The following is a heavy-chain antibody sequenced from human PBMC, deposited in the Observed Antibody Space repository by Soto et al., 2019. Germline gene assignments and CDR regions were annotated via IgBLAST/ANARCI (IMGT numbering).Heavy chain of an antibody. V-gene: IGHV3-9*01. CDR2: ISWNSGSI. Sequence: DVQLVESGGGLVQPGRSLRLSCAASGFTFDDYAMHWVRQAPGKGLEWVSGISWNSGSIGYADSVKGRFTISRDNAKNSLYLQMNSLRAEDTALYYCAKDTHWGQGTLVTVSS. J-gene: IGHJ4*02. CDR3: AKDTH. CDR1: GFTFDDYA.